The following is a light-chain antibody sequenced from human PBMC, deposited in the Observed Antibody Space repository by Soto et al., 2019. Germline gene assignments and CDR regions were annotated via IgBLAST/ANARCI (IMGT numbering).Light chain of an antibody. Sequence: EIVLTQSPGILSLSPGERATLSCRASQSVSKTYLAWYQQKPGQAPRLLMFGVSSRATGIPDRFSGSGSGTDFTLTISRLEPGDFAVYYCQQYGTLPWTFGQGTEVEIK. J-gene: IGKJ1*01. CDR2: GVS. V-gene: IGKV3-20*01. CDR1: QSVSKTY. CDR3: QQYGTLPWT.